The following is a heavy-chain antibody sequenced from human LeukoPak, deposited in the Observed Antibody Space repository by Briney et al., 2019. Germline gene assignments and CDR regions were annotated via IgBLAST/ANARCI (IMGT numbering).Heavy chain of an antibody. CDR2: IRYDGSNK. CDR1: GFTFRDYG. J-gene: IGHJ4*02. Sequence: GGSLRLSCAASGFTFRDYGMHWVRQAPGKGLEWVAFIRYDGSNKYYADSVKGRFTISRDNSKNTLYLQMNSLRAEDTAVYYCAKDLGPYTRFYDSSGSLFHWGQGTLVTVSS. D-gene: IGHD3-22*01. V-gene: IGHV3-30*02. CDR3: AKDLGPYTRFYDSSGSLFH.